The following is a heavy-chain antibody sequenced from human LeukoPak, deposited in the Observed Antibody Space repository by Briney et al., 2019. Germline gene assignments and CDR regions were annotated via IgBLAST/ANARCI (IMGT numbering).Heavy chain of an antibody. J-gene: IGHJ3*02. CDR3: ARGQYYYASGSSFLKRGVSAFDI. CDR2: ISTSTGDT. Sequence: ASVKVSCKTSGYSFILYGISWVRQAPGQGPEWMGWISTSTGDTKYTQRFQGRVTITRDTSASTAYMELSSLRSEDMAVYYCARGQYYYASGSSFLKRGVSAFDIWGQGTMVTVSS. CDR1: GYSFILYG. V-gene: IGHV1-18*03. D-gene: IGHD3-10*01.